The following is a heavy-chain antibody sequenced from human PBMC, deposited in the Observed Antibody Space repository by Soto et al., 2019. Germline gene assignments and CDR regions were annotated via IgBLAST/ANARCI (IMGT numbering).Heavy chain of an antibody. V-gene: IGHV3-23*01. J-gene: IGHJ6*03. Sequence: GGSLRLSCAASGFTFSSYAMSWVRQAPGKGLEWVSAISGSGGSTYYADSVKGRFTISRDNSKNTLYLQMNSLRAEDTAVYYCAKDSGYSYGYYYYMDVWGKGTTVTVSS. CDR2: ISGSGGST. D-gene: IGHD5-18*01. CDR1: GFTFSSYA. CDR3: AKDSGYSYGYYYYMDV.